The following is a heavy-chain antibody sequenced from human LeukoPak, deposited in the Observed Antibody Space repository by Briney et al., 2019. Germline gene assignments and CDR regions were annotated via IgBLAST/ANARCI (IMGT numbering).Heavy chain of an antibody. D-gene: IGHD2-15*01. CDR3: ARNSDVVVVVAVTQYYYYYMDV. J-gene: IGHJ6*03. V-gene: IGHV1-69*06. CDR2: IIPIFGTA. CDR1: GGTFSSYA. Sequence: SVKVSCKASGGTFSSYAISWVRQAPGQGLEWMGGIIPIFGTANYAQKFQGRVAITADKSTSTAYMELSSLRSEDTAVYYCARNSDVVVVVAVTQYYYYYMDVWGKGTTVTVSS.